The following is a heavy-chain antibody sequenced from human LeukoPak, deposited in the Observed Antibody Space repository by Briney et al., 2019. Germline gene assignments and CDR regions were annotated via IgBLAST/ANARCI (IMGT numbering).Heavy chain of an antibody. CDR2: INPNSGDT. Sequence: ASVKVSCKASGYTFTDYYMHWVRQAPGQGLEWMGWINPNSGDTNYAQKFRDRVTMARDTSVTAAYMELSSLGSDDTAVYYCARDRESYTSGSYFIWGQGSLITVSS. J-gene: IGHJ4*02. D-gene: IGHD3-10*01. V-gene: IGHV1-2*02. CDR3: ARDRESYTSGSYFI. CDR1: GYTFTDYY.